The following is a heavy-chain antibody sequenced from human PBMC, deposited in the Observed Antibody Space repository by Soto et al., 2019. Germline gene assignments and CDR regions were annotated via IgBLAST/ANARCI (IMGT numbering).Heavy chain of an antibody. CDR2: INHSGMT. D-gene: IGHD1-20*01. CDR1: GGSFSGYF. Sequence: PSETLSVTCTVSGGSFSGYFWTWIRQPPGKGLGWLAEINHSGMTNYNPSVESRVSMSVDTSKNQFSLRLYSVTATHTAVYYCVRGPYNYNPRYFDYWDQGTLVTVSS. J-gene: IGHJ4*02. V-gene: IGHV4-34*01. CDR3: VRGPYNYNPRYFDY.